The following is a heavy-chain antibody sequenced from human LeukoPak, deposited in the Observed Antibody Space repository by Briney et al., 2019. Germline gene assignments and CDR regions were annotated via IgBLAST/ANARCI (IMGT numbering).Heavy chain of an antibody. Sequence: PGGSLRLSCAASVFTFNSYEMNWVRQAPGKGLEWVSYISSSGTTIYYADSVKGRFTISRDNAKNSLYLQMNSLRAEDTAVYYCARDQGNYYGGHDAFDIWGQGTMVTVSS. CDR3: ARDQGNYYGGHDAFDI. CDR1: VFTFNSYE. D-gene: IGHD3-10*01. CDR2: ISSSGTTI. J-gene: IGHJ3*02. V-gene: IGHV3-48*03.